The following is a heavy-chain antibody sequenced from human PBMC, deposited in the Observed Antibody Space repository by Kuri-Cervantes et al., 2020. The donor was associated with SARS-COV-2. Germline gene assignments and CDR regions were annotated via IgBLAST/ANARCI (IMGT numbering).Heavy chain of an antibody. D-gene: IGHD1-26*01. Sequence: GGSLRLSCAASGFTFSSYAMSWVRQAPGKGLEWVAVISYDGSNKYYADSVKGRFTISRDNSKNTLYLQMNSLRAEDTAVYYCAKSEGGSYFRAFDIWGQGTMVTVSS. V-gene: IGHV3-30*18. J-gene: IGHJ3*02. CDR3: AKSEGGSYFRAFDI. CDR2: ISYDGSNK. CDR1: GFTFSSYA.